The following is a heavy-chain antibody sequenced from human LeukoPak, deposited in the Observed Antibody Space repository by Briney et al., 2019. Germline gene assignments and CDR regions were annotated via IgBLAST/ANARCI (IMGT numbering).Heavy chain of an antibody. CDR1: GGTFISYA. V-gene: IGHV1-69*13. D-gene: IGHD3-10*01. CDR2: IIPIFGTA. Sequence: ASVKVSCKASGGTFISYAISWVRQAPGQGLEWMGGIIPIFGTANYAQKFQGRVTITADESTSTAYMELSSLRSEDTAVYYCAGRPRVSGYYYYGMDVWGQGTTVTVSS. J-gene: IGHJ6*02. CDR3: AGRPRVSGYYYYGMDV.